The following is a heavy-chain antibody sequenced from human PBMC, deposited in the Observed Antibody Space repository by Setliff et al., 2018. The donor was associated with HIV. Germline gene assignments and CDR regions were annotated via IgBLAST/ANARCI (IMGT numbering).Heavy chain of an antibody. J-gene: IGHJ4*02. D-gene: IGHD3-22*01. CDR3: ARFAYYSDSGGYYHH. V-gene: IGHV4-61*09. CDR2: IYTSGST. CDR1: GGSISSGSYY. Sequence: SETLSLTCSVPGGSISSGSYYWSWIRQPAGKGLEWIGHIYTSGSTNYNPSLKSRVTMSVDTSKNQFSLKLSSVTAADTAVYYCARFAYYSDSGGYYHHWGQGALVTVSS.